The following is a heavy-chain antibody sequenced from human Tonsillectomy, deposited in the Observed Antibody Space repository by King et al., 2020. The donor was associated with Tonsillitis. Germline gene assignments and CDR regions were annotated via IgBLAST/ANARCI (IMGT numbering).Heavy chain of an antibody. J-gene: IGHJ4*02. D-gene: IGHD1-26*01. CDR1: GFTFSSYG. CDR3: ATDAWTPQQYSGDCFAY. V-gene: IGHV3-30*02. CDR2: IRYDGSNK. Sequence: VQLVESGGGVVQPGGSLRLSCAASGFTFSSYGIHWVRQDPGKGLEGVAFIRYDGSNKYYADSVKGRFTISRDSSKNTLYLQMNSLSAEDTAVHYCATDAWTPQQYSGDCFAYWGQGPLVTVSS.